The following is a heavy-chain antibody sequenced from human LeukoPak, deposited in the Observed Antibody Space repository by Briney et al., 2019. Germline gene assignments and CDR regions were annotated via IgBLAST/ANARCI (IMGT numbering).Heavy chain of an antibody. D-gene: IGHD3-10*01. Sequence: PSETLSLTCTVSGGTISSSSYYWGWIRQPPGKGLEWIGSIYYSGSTYYNPSLKSRVTISVDTSKNQFSLKLSSVTAADTAVYYCARLFPMGWFDPWGQGTLVTVSS. CDR1: GGTISSSSYY. CDR2: IYYSGST. CDR3: ARLFPMGWFDP. V-gene: IGHV4-39*01. J-gene: IGHJ5*02.